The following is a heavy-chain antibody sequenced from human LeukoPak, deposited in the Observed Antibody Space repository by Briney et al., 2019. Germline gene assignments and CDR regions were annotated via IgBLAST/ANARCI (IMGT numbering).Heavy chain of an antibody. Sequence: GGSLRLSCAASGFTFSSSAMSWVRQAPGQGLEWVSAISGSGGSTYYADSVKGRFTISRDNSKNTLYLQMNSLRAEDTAVYYCAYYCSGGSCYLGDYWYFDLWGRGTLVTVSS. J-gene: IGHJ2*01. D-gene: IGHD2-15*01. V-gene: IGHV3-23*01. CDR2: ISGSGGST. CDR3: AYYCSGGSCYLGDYWYFDL. CDR1: GFTFSSSA.